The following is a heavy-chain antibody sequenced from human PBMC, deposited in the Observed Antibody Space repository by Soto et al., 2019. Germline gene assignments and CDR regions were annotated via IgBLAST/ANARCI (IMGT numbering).Heavy chain of an antibody. J-gene: IGHJ2*01. D-gene: IGHD4-17*01. V-gene: IGHV3-23*01. CDR1: GLTFNSYA. Sequence: EVQLLESGGGLVQPGGSLRLSCAASGLTFNSYAMTWVRQAPGKGLEWVSAISASGGTTYYADSARGRFTISRDSSRNTLYLQMNSLRAEDTAVYYCAKDPNVRGDYDWYFDLWGRGTLVTVSS. CDR2: ISASGGTT. CDR3: AKDPNVRGDYDWYFDL.